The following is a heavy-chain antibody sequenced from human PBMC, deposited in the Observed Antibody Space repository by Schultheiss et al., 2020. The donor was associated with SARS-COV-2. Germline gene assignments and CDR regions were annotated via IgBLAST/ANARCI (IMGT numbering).Heavy chain of an antibody. Sequence: GGSLRLSCAASGFTFSSYGMHWVRQAPGKGLEWVANIKQDGSEKYYVDSVKGRFTISRDNAKNSLYLQMNSLRAEDTAVYYCARSHRQLAVAGAYYFDYWGQGTLVTVSS. J-gene: IGHJ4*02. CDR2: IKQDGSEK. D-gene: IGHD6-19*01. CDR3: ARSHRQLAVAGAYYFDY. V-gene: IGHV3-7*01. CDR1: GFTFSSYG.